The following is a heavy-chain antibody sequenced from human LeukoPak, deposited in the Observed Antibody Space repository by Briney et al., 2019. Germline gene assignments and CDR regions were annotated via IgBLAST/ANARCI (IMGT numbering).Heavy chain of an antibody. D-gene: IGHD2-2*01. V-gene: IGHV4-30-4*08. J-gene: IGHJ3*02. CDR3: ARESSTSPYDAFDI. CDR2: IYYSGST. CDR1: GGSISSGDYY. Sequence: SETLSLTCTVSGGSISSGDYYWSWIRQPPGKGLEWIGYIYYSGSTYYNPSLKSRVTISVDTSKNQFSLKLSSVTAADTAVYYCARESSTSPYDAFDIWGQGTMVTVSS.